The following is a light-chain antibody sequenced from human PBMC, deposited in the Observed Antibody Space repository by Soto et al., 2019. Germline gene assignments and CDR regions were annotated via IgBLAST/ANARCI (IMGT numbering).Light chain of an antibody. CDR1: HSLNGR. V-gene: IGKV1-5*01. CDR3: QQYNSYST. Sequence: DIQMTQSPSTLSSSIGDRVTITCRASHSLNGRLAWYRQRPGHAPDLLIYDVSTLETGVPSRFSGTGSETEFTLTISVLQPDDFATYYCQQYNSYSTFGPGTTVEIK. J-gene: IGKJ1*01. CDR2: DVS.